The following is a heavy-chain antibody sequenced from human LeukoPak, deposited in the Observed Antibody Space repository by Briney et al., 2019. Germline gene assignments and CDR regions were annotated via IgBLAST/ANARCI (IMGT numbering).Heavy chain of an antibody. D-gene: IGHD3-10*01. CDR3: ARVEGSGSSGAFDI. CDR1: GYSISSGYY. Sequence: SETLSLTCTVSGYSISSGYYWGWIRQPPGKGLEWIGYIYYSGSTNYNPSLKSRVTISVDTSKNQFSLKLSSVTAADTAVYYCARVEGSGSSGAFDIWGQGTMVTVSS. CDR2: IYYSGST. J-gene: IGHJ3*02. V-gene: IGHV4-38-2*02.